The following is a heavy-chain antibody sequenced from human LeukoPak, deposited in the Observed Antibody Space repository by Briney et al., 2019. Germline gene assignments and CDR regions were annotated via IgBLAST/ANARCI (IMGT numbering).Heavy chain of an antibody. J-gene: IGHJ4*02. CDR1: GFTFSSYS. D-gene: IGHD3-3*01. Sequence: GGSLRLSCAASGFTFSSYSMNWVRRAPGKGLEWVSSISSSSSYIYYADSVKGRFTISRDNAENSLYLQMNSLRAEDTAVYYCAREGPPLEWFHDNFDYWGQGTLVTVSS. CDR2: ISSSSSYI. V-gene: IGHV3-21*01. CDR3: AREGPPLEWFHDNFDY.